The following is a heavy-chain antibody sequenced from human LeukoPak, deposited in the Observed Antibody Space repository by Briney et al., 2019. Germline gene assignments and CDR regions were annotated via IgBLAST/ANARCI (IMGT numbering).Heavy chain of an antibody. CDR1: GYTFTAYY. Sequence: ASVKVSCKTSGYTFTAYYMHWVRQAPGQGLEWMGWINPNSGGTDYAQKFQGRVIMTRDTSIRTVYMELTRLRSDDTAVYYCARDFWSGDWGQGTLVTVSS. D-gene: IGHD3-3*01. J-gene: IGHJ4*02. CDR2: INPNSGGT. CDR3: ARDFWSGD. V-gene: IGHV1-2*02.